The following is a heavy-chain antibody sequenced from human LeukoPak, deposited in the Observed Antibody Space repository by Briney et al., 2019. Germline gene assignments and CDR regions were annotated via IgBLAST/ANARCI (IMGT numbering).Heavy chain of an antibody. CDR2: IRYDGSNK. D-gene: IGHD5-18*01. Sequence: GGSLRLSCAASGFTFSSYGMHWVRQAPGKGLEWVAFIRYDGSNKYYADSVKGRFTISRDNSKNTLYLQMNSLRAEDTAVYYCARSTAMVLYFDYWGQGTLVTVSS. CDR3: ARSTAMVLYFDY. V-gene: IGHV3-30*02. CDR1: GFTFSSYG. J-gene: IGHJ4*02.